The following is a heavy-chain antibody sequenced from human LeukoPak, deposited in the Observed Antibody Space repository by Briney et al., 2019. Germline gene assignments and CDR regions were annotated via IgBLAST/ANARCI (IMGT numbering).Heavy chain of an antibody. V-gene: IGHV3-21*01. CDR1: GFTFSSYS. CDR2: ISSSSSYI. D-gene: IGHD3-10*01. J-gene: IGHJ4*02. Sequence: GGSLRLSCAASGFTFSSYSMNWVRQAPGKGLEWVSSISSSSSYIYYADSVKGRFTISRDNAKNSLYLQMNSLRAEDTAVYYCARYSDGSGSYYYLDYWGQGTLVTVSS. CDR3: ARYSDGSGSYYYLDY.